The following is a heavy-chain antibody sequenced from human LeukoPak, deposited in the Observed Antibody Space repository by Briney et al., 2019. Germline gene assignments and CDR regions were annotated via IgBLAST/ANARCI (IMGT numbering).Heavy chain of an antibody. V-gene: IGHV4-39*01. D-gene: IGHD4-23*01. CDR3: ARHPSYGGNDY. CDR2: IYFSGST. Sequence: SETLSLTCTVSGGSISSYYWGWIRQPPGKGLDWIGSIYFSGSTYYNPSLKSRVTISVDTSRNQFSLRLSSVTAADTAVYYCARHPSYGGNDYRGQGTLVTVSS. J-gene: IGHJ4*02. CDR1: GGSISSYY.